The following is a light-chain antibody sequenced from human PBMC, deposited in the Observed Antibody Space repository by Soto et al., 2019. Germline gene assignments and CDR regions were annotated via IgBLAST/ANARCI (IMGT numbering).Light chain of an antibody. CDR1: SSDVGGFNS. CDR2: DVV. J-gene: IGLJ1*01. Sequence: QSVLTQPAYVYGSPGQSITISCTGTSSDVGGFNSVSWYQLRPGTAPKLILYDVVDRPSGVSYRFSGSKSGNTASLTISGLQAADEADYFCSSYTSTMTNVFGSGTKVTVL. CDR3: SSYTSTMTNV. V-gene: IGLV2-14*03.